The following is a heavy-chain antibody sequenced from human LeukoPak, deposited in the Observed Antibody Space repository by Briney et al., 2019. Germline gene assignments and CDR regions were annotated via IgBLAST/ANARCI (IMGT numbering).Heavy chain of an antibody. V-gene: IGHV4-59*05. CDR2: IYYSGST. Sequence: SETLSLTCTVSGGSISSYYWSWIRQPPGKGLEWIGSIYYSGSTYSNPSLKSRVTISVDTSKNQFSLKLSSVTAADTAVYYCARHAFPLPAALDYWGQGTLVTVSS. J-gene: IGHJ4*02. CDR1: GGSISSYY. D-gene: IGHD6-13*01. CDR3: ARHAFPLPAALDY.